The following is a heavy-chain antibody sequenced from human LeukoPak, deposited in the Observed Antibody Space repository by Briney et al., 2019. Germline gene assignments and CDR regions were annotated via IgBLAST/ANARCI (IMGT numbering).Heavy chain of an antibody. CDR3: AKGPRRNYYDSSGYLVY. CDR1: GFTFSSYA. D-gene: IGHD3-22*01. V-gene: IGHV3-23*01. CDR2: ISSSGGST. Sequence: GGSLRLSCAASGFTFSSYAMNWVRQAPGKGLEWVSAISSSGGSTYYADSVKGRFTISRDNSKSTLYLQMNSLRAEDTAVYYCAKGPRRNYYDSSGYLVYWGQGTLVTVSS. J-gene: IGHJ4*02.